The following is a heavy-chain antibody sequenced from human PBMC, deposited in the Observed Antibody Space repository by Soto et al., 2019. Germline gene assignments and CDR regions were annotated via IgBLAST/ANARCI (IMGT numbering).Heavy chain of an antibody. CDR3: ARASRPFDI. V-gene: IGHV3-48*02. Sequence: PGGSLRLSCAASGFTFSTYSMNWVRQAPGKGLEWISYISSGSSTIYYADSVKGRFTISRDNAKNSLSLQMNSLRDEDTAVYYSARASRPFDIWGQGTTVTVSS. CDR2: ISSGSSTI. D-gene: IGHD3-16*01. J-gene: IGHJ6*02. CDR1: GFTFSTYS.